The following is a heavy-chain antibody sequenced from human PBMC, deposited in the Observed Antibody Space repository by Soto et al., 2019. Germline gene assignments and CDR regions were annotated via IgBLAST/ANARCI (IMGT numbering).Heavy chain of an antibody. D-gene: IGHD3-22*01. CDR3: ARGGYYDSSGSRNYHYYGMDV. CDR1: GYTFSSYG. CDR2: ISPYDDDT. J-gene: IGHJ6*02. Sequence: QAQLVQSGPEVKKPGASVQVSCKASGYTFSSYGISWVRQAPGQGLEWLGWISPYDDDTKYAQNLQGRVRMTTDTSTRTVYMDLRSLRSDDTAIYYCARGGYYDSSGSRNYHYYGMDVGGQGTTVTVSS. V-gene: IGHV1-18*01.